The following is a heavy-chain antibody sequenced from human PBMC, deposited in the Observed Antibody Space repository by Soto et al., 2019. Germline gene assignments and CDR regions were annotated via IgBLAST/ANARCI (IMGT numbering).Heavy chain of an antibody. V-gene: IGHV4-59*01. J-gene: IGHJ5*02. CDR2: IYYSEST. Sequence: SETLSLTCTVSGGSISSYCWSWIRQPPGKGLEWIGYIYYSESTNYNPSLKSRVTISVGTSKNQFSLKLSSVTAADTAVYYCARDRWTPRIQRTHWFDPWGQGTLVTVS. CDR1: GGSISSYC. CDR3: ARDRWTPRIQRTHWFDP.